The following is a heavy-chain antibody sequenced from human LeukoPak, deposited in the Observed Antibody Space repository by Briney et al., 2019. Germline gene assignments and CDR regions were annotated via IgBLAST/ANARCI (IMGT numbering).Heavy chain of an antibody. V-gene: IGHV3-21*01. Sequence: GGSLRLSCVASGFTFSSFAMRWVRQAPGEGLEWVSLIIGSSGDTFYADSVKGRFTISRDNAKNSLCLQMNSLRAEDTAVYYCARASISSGWYQVPAGTGYYYYYTDVWGKGTTVTVSS. D-gene: IGHD6-19*01. CDR2: IIGSSGDT. CDR1: GFTFSSFA. CDR3: ARASISSGWYQVPAGTGYYYYYTDV. J-gene: IGHJ6*03.